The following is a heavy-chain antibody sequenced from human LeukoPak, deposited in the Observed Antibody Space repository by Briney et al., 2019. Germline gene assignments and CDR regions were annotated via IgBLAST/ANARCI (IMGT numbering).Heavy chain of an antibody. J-gene: IGHJ6*03. CDR2: MNPNSGNT. CDR1: GYTFTSYD. V-gene: IGHV1-8*03. Sequence: ASVKVSCKASGYTFTSYDINWVRQATGQGLEWMGWMNPNSGNTGYAQKFQGRVTITRNTSISTAYMELSSLRSEDTAVYYCARTGPSSTKLFRDYYYYYMDVWGKGTTVTVSS. CDR3: ARTGPSSTKLFRDYYYYYMDV. D-gene: IGHD2-2*01.